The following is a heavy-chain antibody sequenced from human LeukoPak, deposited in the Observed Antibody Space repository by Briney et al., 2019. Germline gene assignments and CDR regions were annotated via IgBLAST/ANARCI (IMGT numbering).Heavy chain of an antibody. V-gene: IGHV3-30*02. CDR2: IRYDGNNK. CDR3: AKDRSHYDFWSGYRPHPDY. CDR1: GFTFSSYG. J-gene: IGHJ4*02. D-gene: IGHD3-3*01. Sequence: GGSLRLSCAASGFTFSSYGMRWVRQAPGKGLEWVAFIRYDGNNKYYADSVKGRFTISRDNSKNTLYLQMNSLRAEDTAVYYCAKDRSHYDFWSGYRPHPDYWGQGTLVTVSS.